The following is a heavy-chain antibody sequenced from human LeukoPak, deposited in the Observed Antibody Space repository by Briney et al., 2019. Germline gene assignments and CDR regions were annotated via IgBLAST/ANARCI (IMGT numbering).Heavy chain of an antibody. CDR1: GFTFSSYA. D-gene: IGHD1-26*01. CDR3: ARTPYSGSYYFDY. Sequence: GGSLRLSCAASGFTFSSYAMSWVRQAPGKGLEWVSAISVSGGSTYYADSVKGRFTISRDNSKNTLYLQMNSLRAEDTAVYYCARTPYSGSYYFDYWGQGTLVTVSS. CDR2: ISVSGGST. V-gene: IGHV3-23*01. J-gene: IGHJ4*02.